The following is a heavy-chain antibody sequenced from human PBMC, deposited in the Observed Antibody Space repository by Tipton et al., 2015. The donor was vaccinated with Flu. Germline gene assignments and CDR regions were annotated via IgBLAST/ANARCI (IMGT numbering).Heavy chain of an antibody. CDR2: IFHSGNS. Sequence: TLSLTCTVFGYSIRSSNYYWDWIRQPPGKGLEWIGSIFHSGNSYHNPSLKSRVTMAVETSKNQFSLKLSSVTAADTAVYYCARRDYSNYVSEPKNWFDSWGQGALVIVSS. D-gene: IGHD4-11*01. CDR3: ARRDYSNYVSEPKNWFDS. CDR1: GYSIRSSNYY. V-gene: IGHV4-38-2*02. J-gene: IGHJ5*01.